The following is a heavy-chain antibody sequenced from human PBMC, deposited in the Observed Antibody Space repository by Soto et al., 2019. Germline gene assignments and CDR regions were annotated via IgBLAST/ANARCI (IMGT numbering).Heavy chain of an antibody. CDR1: GFTFGDYA. Sequence: GGSLRLSCTASGFTFGDYAMSWVRQAPGKGLEWVGFIRSKAYGGTTEYAASVKGRFTISRDDSKSIAYLQMNSLKTEDTAVYYCTRLLIAAAGFDYWGQGTLVTVSS. J-gene: IGHJ4*02. V-gene: IGHV3-49*04. D-gene: IGHD6-13*01. CDR3: TRLLIAAAGFDY. CDR2: IRSKAYGGTT.